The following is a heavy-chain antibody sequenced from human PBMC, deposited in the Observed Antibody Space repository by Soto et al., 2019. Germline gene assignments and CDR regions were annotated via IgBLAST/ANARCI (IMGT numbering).Heavy chain of an antibody. V-gene: IGHV1-69*06. J-gene: IGHJ1*01. CDR2: VISASGSV. CDR3: ANVGSRDGYNYVLDQ. CDR1: GRIFSSFP. D-gene: IGHD5-18*01. Sequence: QVQVVHSGAEVTKPGSSVKISCKASGRIFSSFPTSWVRQVPGQGLEWMGGVISASGSVTYAPQFQGRVTITAVTSAGLGDLELTSLTSEDTAIYYCANVGSRDGYNYVLDQWGPGTMVTVSS.